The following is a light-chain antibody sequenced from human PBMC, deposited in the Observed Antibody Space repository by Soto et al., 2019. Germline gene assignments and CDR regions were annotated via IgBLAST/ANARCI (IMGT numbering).Light chain of an antibody. Sequence: QSVLTQPASVSGTPGQSITISCTGSNSDVGIYDFVPWYQHHPGRAPKLIVSEVSHRPSGVSNRSSGSKSGNTASLTISGLQSEDEADYYCISYTSDDVRYVFGTGTKVTVL. J-gene: IGLJ1*01. CDR1: NSDVGIYDF. V-gene: IGLV2-14*01. CDR3: ISYTSDDVRYV. CDR2: EVS.